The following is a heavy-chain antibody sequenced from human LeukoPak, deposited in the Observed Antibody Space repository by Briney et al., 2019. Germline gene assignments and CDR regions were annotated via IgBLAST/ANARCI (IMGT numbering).Heavy chain of an antibody. D-gene: IGHD1-26*01. CDR1: GGSISNNNYY. J-gene: IGHJ4*02. CDR2: MYYSGST. V-gene: IGHV4-39*07. CDR3: ARVGVTADFDY. Sequence: SETLSLTCTVSGGSISNNNYYWGWIRQPPGKGLEWIGSMYYSGSTYYNPSLKSRVTMSVDTSKNQFSLKLSSVTAADTAVYYCARVGVTADFDYWGQGTLVTVSS.